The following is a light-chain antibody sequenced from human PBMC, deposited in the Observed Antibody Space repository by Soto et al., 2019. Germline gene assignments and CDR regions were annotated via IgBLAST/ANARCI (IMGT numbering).Light chain of an antibody. CDR2: GVS. J-gene: IGKJ2*01. Sequence: EIVLTQSPGTLSLSPGERATLSCRASQSVSSSYLAWYQQKPGQAPRLLISGVSSRATGIPDRFSGSGSGTDFTLTISRLEPEDFAVYYCQQYGSSPLYTFGQGTKLEIK. V-gene: IGKV3-20*01. CDR1: QSVSSSY. CDR3: QQYGSSPLYT.